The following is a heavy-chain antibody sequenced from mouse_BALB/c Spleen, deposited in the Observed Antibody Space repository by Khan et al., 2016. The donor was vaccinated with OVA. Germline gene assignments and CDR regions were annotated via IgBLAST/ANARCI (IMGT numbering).Heavy chain of an antibody. Sequence: EVQVVESGGGLVQPGGSRKLSCAASGFTFSRFGMHWVRQAPEKGLEWVAYISSGRSTIYYADTVKGRFTISRENPKNTLFLQMTSLRSEDTAMYYCARDSNFDYWGQGTTLTVSS. CDR2: ISSGRSTI. CDR3: ARDSNFDY. J-gene: IGHJ2*01. CDR1: GFTFSRFG. V-gene: IGHV5-17*02.